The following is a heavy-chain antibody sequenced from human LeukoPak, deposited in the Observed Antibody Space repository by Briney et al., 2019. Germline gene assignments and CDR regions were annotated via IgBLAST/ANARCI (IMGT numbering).Heavy chain of an antibody. CDR1: GFSFSSYA. J-gene: IGHJ4*02. CDR3: AKDYGSWHYYFDY. D-gene: IGHD6-13*01. Sequence: GGSLRLSCAASGFSFSSYAMSWVRQAPGKGLEWVSSISGSGSSTYYADSVKGRFTISRDNSKKTLYLQMNSLGAEDMAVYYCAKDYGSWHYYFDYWGQGTLVSVSS. V-gene: IGHV3-23*01. CDR2: ISGSGSST.